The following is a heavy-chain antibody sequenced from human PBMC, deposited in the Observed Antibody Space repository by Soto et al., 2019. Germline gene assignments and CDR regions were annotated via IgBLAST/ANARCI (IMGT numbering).Heavy chain of an antibody. CDR3: ARDRDRVADI. Sequence: QVHLVQSGPEVKKPGASVTVSCNASGDTFNTYGINWVRQAPGQGFEWTAWMNAYNGNRIYAQNFKGRVTVTIDPSTSAADMELMSLTSNDTDVYFCARDRDRVADIWGLGTMVTVSS. J-gene: IGHJ3*02. CDR2: MNAYNGNR. V-gene: IGHV1-18*01. D-gene: IGHD2-15*01. CDR1: GDTFNTYG.